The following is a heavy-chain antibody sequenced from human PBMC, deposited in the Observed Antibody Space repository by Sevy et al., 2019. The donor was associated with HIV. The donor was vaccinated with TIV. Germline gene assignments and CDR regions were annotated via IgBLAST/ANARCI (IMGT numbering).Heavy chain of an antibody. CDR3: ARGPGYYDSGSWLDP. CDR1: GFTFPDYE. Sequence: GGSLRLSCVASGFTFPDYEMNWVRQAPGKGLEWVASISRSGTTLYYADSLKGRFTISRDSAKNSVYLQMNSLRAEDTGFYFCARGPGYYDSGSWLDPWGQGTLVTVSS. D-gene: IGHD3-9*01. V-gene: IGHV3-48*03. J-gene: IGHJ5*02. CDR2: ISRSGTTL.